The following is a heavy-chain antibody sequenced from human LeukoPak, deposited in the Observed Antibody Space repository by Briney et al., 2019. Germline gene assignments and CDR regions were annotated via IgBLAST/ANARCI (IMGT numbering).Heavy chain of an antibody. CDR1: GGSISSGGYY. J-gene: IGHJ4*02. CDR2: IYYSGST. Sequence: PSETLSLTCTVSGGSISSGGYYWSWIRQHPGKGLEWIGYIYYSGSTYYNPSLKSRVTISVDTSKNQFSLKLSSVTAADTAVYYCAREAYGSGSYYKDYWGQGTLVTVSS. V-gene: IGHV4-31*03. CDR3: AREAYGSGSYYKDY. D-gene: IGHD3-10*01.